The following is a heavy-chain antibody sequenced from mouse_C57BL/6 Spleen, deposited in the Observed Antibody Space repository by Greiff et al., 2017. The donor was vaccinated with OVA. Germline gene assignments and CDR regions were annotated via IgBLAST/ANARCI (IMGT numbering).Heavy chain of an antibody. J-gene: IGHJ3*01. CDR1: GFTFSDYG. CDR2: ISSGSSTI. D-gene: IGHD1-1*01. V-gene: IGHV5-17*01. CDR3: ARDYYGSSLAY. Sequence: DVQLVASGGGLVKPGGSLKLSCAASGFTFSDYGMHWVRQAPEKGLEGVAYISSGSSTIYYADTVKGRFPISRDNAKNTLFLQMTSLRSEDTAMYYCARDYYGSSLAYWGQGTLVTVSA.